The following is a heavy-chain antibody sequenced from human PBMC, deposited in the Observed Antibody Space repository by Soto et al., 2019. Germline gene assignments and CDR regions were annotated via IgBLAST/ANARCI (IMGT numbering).Heavy chain of an antibody. V-gene: IGHV1-46*01. J-gene: IGHJ4*02. CDR3: ARVEDIAVAGTVSDY. CDR1: GYTFTSYY. D-gene: IGHD6-19*01. CDR2: INPSGGST. Sequence: QVQLVQSGAEVKKPGASVKVSCKASGYTFTSYYMHWVRQAPGQGLEGMGIINPSGGSTSYAQKFQGRVTMTRDTSTSTVYMELSSLRSEDTAVYYCARVEDIAVAGTVSDYWGQGTLVTVSS.